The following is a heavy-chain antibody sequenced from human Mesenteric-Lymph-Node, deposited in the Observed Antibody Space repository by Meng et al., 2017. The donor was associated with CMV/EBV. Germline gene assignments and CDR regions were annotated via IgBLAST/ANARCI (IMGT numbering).Heavy chain of an antibody. CDR3: ARARAYDFWSGYLDYYYTMDV. CDR2: MSSDGSNK. CDR1: GFTLSTSV. Sequence: GGSLRLSCAASGFTLSTSVMHWVRQAPGKGPEWVAVMSSDGSNKYYADSVKGRFTISRDNSMNTLYLQMNSLRAEDTAVYYCARARAYDFWSGYLDYYYTMDVWGQGTTVTVSS. V-gene: IGHV3-30-3*01. J-gene: IGHJ6*02. D-gene: IGHD3-3*01.